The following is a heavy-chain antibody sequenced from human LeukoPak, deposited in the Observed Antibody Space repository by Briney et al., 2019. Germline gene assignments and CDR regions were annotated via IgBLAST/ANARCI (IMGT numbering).Heavy chain of an antibody. CDR1: GITLSNYG. CDR3: AKRGVVVRVILVGFHKEATYFDS. CDR2: ISGSGGGT. V-gene: IGHV3-23*01. J-gene: IGHJ4*02. Sequence: GGSLRLSCAVSGITLSNYGMSWVRQALGKGLEWVAGISGSGGGTNYADSVKGRFTISRDNPKNTLYLQMHSLRAEDTAVYFCAKRGVVVRVILVGFHKEATYFDSWGQGALVTVSS. D-gene: IGHD3-10*01.